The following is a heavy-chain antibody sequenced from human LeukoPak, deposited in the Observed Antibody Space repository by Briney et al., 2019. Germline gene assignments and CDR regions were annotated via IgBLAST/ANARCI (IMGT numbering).Heavy chain of an antibody. Sequence: SETLSLTCTVSGGCISSSSYYWGWIRQPPGKGLEWIGSIYYSGSTYYNPSLKSRVTISVDTSKNQFSLKLSSVTAADTAVYYCARHGSGSKTYYFDYWGQGTLVTVSS. J-gene: IGHJ4*02. CDR2: IYYSGST. CDR3: ARHGSGSKTYYFDY. D-gene: IGHD5-12*01. V-gene: IGHV4-39*01. CDR1: GGCISSSSYY.